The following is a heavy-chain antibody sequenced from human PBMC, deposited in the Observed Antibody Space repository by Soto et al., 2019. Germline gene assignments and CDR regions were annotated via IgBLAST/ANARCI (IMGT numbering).Heavy chain of an antibody. D-gene: IGHD4-17*01. CDR2: ISAYNGNT. CDR1: GYTFTSYG. CDR3: ARENYGDYVFDP. J-gene: IGHJ5*02. V-gene: IGHV1-18*04. Sequence: VASVKVSCKASGYTFTSYGISWVRQAPGQGLEWMGWISAYNGNTNYAQKFQGRVTMTTDTSTSTAYMELRSLRSDDTAVYYCARENYGDYVFDPWGQGTMVTVSS.